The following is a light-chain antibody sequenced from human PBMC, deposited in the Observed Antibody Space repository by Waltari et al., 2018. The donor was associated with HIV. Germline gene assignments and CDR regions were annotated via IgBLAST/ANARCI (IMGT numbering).Light chain of an antibody. CDR1: QSISSW. Sequence: DIQMTQSPSTLSASLGDRVTITCRASQSISSWLAWYQQKPGKAPKLLIYKASSLESGVPSRFSGSGSGTEFTLTISSLQPDDFATYYCQQYNSWYSFGQGTKLEIK. CDR2: KAS. J-gene: IGKJ2*03. V-gene: IGKV1-5*03. CDR3: QQYNSWYS.